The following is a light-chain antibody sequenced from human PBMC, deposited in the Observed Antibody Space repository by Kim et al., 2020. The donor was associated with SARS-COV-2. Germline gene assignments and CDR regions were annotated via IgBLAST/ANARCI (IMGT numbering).Light chain of an antibody. CDR2: GKN. J-gene: IGLJ2*01. V-gene: IGLV3-19*01. Sequence: SSELTQDPAVSVALGQTVRITCQGDSLRKYYASWYQQKPGQAPVLLISGKNNRPSGIPDRFSGSSSGNTASLTIAGAQAEDEADHYCNSRDTSNFVIFGGGTQLTVL. CDR3: NSRDTSNFVI. CDR1: SLRKYY.